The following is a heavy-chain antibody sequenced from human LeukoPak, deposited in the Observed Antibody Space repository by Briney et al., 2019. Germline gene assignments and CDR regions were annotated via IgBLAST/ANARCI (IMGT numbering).Heavy chain of an antibody. Sequence: GGSLRLSCAASGFTFSTYGMHWVRQAPGKGLEWVAVIWFDGSNQYYVDSVRGRFSISRDNSKNTLYLQMNTLRAEETGVYYCARDRGSGDSFDLWGQGAMVTVSS. CDR1: GFTFSTYG. J-gene: IGHJ3*01. CDR3: ARDRGSGDSFDL. V-gene: IGHV3-33*01. CDR2: IWFDGSNQ. D-gene: IGHD6-19*01.